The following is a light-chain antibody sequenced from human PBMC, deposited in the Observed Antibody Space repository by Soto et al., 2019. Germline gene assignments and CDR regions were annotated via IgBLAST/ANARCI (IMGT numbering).Light chain of an antibody. J-gene: IGKJ4*01. CDR2: AAS. Sequence: DIQMTQSPSSVSASVGDRVTITCRASQDIRSWLAWYQQKPGKAPKLLIYAASTLQSGVPSRFSGSGSGTDFTLTISSLQPEDFAGYYCQQTNSLSPTFGEGTRVEIK. CDR1: QDIRSW. V-gene: IGKV1-12*01. CDR3: QQTNSLSPT.